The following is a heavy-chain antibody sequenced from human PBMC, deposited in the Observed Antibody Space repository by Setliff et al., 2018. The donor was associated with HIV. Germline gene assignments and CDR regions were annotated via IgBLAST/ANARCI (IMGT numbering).Heavy chain of an antibody. CDR3: ARGRDYDFWSGYHELTFYLDY. CDR1: GYTFTTYP. Sequence: GASVKVSCKASGYTFTTYPMNRVRQAPGQGLEWMGWINTNAGNSIYAQGFTGRFVFSFDTSDSTAYLQISDLKAEDTAVYYCARGRDYDFWSGYHELTFYLDYWGQGSLVTVSS. D-gene: IGHD3-3*01. V-gene: IGHV7-4-1*02. J-gene: IGHJ4*02. CDR2: INTNAGNS.